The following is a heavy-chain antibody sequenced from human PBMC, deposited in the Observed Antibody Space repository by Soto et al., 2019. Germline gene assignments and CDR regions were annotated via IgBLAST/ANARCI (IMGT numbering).Heavy chain of an antibody. CDR3: ARGDVRMVAATNYYYGMDV. V-gene: IGHV6-1*01. Sequence: PSQTLSLTCAISGDSVPSNSAAWNWIRQSPSRGLEWLGRTYYRSKWYNDYAVSVKSRITINPDTSNIPFSLQLNSVTPEDTDLYSCARGDVRMVAATNYYYGMDVWGQGTTVAVSS. D-gene: IGHD2-15*01. CDR2: TYYRSKWYN. J-gene: IGHJ6*02. CDR1: GDSVPSNSAA.